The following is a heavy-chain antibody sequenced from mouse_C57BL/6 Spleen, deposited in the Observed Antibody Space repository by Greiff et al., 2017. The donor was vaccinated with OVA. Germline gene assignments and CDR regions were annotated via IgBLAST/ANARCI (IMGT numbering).Heavy chain of an antibody. CDR3: AKYDYEGGYYFDY. CDR2: IYPGSGST. Sequence: VKLQQPGAELVKPGASVKMSCKASGYTFTSYWITWVKQRPGQGLEWIGDIYPGSGSTNYNEKFKSKATLTVDTSSSTAYMQLSSLTSEDSAVYYCAKYDYEGGYYFDYWGQGTTLTVSS. V-gene: IGHV1-55*01. D-gene: IGHD2-4*01. CDR1: GYTFTSYW. J-gene: IGHJ2*01.